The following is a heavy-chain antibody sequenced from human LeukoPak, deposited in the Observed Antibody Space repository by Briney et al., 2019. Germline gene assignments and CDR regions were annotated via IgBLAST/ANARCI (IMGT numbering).Heavy chain of an antibody. CDR2: INHSGST. CDR3: ARARGSYWLDY. Sequence: LETLSLTCAVYGGSFSGYYWSWIRQPPGKGLEWIGEINHSGSTNYNPSLKSRVTISVDTSKNQFSLKLSSVTAADTAVYYCARARGSYWLDYWGQGTLVTVSS. J-gene: IGHJ4*02. CDR1: GGSFSGYY. V-gene: IGHV4-34*01. D-gene: IGHD1-26*01.